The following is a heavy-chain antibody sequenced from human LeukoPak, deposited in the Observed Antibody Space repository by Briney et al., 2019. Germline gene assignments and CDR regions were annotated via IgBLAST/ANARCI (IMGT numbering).Heavy chain of an antibody. CDR3: ARGPPRDSSGYYYDEDY. CDR1: GYTFTSYD. CDR2: MSPNSGNT. D-gene: IGHD3-22*01. J-gene: IGHJ4*02. Sequence: ASVKVSCKASGYTFTSYDINWVRQATGQGLEWMGWMSPNSGNTGYAQKFQGRVTMTRNTSISTAYMELSSLRSEDTAVYYCARGPPRDSSGYYYDEDYWGQGTLVTVSS. V-gene: IGHV1-8*01.